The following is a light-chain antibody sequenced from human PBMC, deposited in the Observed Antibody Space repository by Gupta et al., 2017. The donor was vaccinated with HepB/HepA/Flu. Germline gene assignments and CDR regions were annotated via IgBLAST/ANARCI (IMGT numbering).Light chain of an antibody. V-gene: IGKV3-15*01. CDR2: GAS. CDR1: QSVSSH. Sequence: EIVMTQSPATRAGEPGGRVTLSCRASQSVSSHLAWYQQKPGQAPRLLISGASTRATAIPARVRGSGSGTEFTLTISSLQSEDSSVYYWQQYLDGPRCSFGQGTKLEIK. CDR3: QQYLDGPRCS. J-gene: IGKJ2*04.